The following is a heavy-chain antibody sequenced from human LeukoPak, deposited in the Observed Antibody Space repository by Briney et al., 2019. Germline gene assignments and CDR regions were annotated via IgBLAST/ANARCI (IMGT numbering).Heavy chain of an antibody. CDR2: IIPIFGTA. Sequence: GASVKVSCKASGGTFSSYATSWVRQAPGQGLEWMGGIIPIFGTANYAQKFQGRVTITADESTSTAYMELSSLRSEDTAVYYCARVARAFDYGSGSYYVYYYYMDVWGKGTTVTVSS. V-gene: IGHV1-69*13. CDR1: GGTFSSYA. J-gene: IGHJ6*03. CDR3: ARVARAFDYGSGSYYVYYYYMDV. D-gene: IGHD3-10*01.